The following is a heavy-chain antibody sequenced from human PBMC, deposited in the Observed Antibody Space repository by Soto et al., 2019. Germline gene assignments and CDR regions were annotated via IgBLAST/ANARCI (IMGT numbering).Heavy chain of an antibody. CDR2: IKSKTDGGTT. CDR1: GFTFSNAW. D-gene: IGHD3-16*02. J-gene: IGHJ4*02. Sequence: GGSLRLSCAASGFTFSNAWMSWVRQAPGKGLEWVGRIKSKTDGGTTDYAAPVKGRFTISRDESKNTLYLQMNSLKTEDTAVYYCTTIRLGELSLTPPVFDYWGQGTLVTVSS. CDR3: TTIRLGELSLTPPVFDY. V-gene: IGHV3-15*01.